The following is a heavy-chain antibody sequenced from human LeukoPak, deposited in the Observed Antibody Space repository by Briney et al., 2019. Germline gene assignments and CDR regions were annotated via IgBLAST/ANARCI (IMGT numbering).Heavy chain of an antibody. CDR2: MYSDGTT. D-gene: IGHD6-13*01. CDR1: DGSINGYY. Sequence: PSETLSLTCTVSDGSINGYYWGWIRQPPGKGLDWIGYMYSDGTTNYSPSLKSRVTISEDMSKNQFSLKLTSVTAADTAVYCCARHSGHSSTNDAFDIWGQGTMVIVSS. V-gene: IGHV4-59*01. J-gene: IGHJ3*02. CDR3: ARHSGHSSTNDAFDI.